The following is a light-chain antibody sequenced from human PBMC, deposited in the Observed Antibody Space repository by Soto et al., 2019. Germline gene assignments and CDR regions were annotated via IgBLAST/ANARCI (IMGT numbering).Light chain of an antibody. CDR1: SNDIGAYDY. CDR2: EVS. J-gene: IGLJ2*01. Sequence: QSVLTQPASVSGSPGQSITISCTGTSNDIGAYDYVSWYQQHPGQAPKVIIYEVSNRPSGVSSRFSGSTSGNTASLTISGLQAEDEGDYYCTSYTNIKTYLFGEGTKVTV. CDR3: TSYTNIKTYL. V-gene: IGLV2-14*01.